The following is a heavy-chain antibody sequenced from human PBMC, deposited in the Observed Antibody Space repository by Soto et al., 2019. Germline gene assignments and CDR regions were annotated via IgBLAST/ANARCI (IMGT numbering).Heavy chain of an antibody. CDR2: ISPDGRTT. CDR3: FGGNGGPQ. V-gene: IGHV3-7*03. CDR1: EFTFRNYW. D-gene: IGHD3-16*01. J-gene: IGHJ4*02. Sequence: SLRLSCVTSEFTFRNYWLNWVRQVPGKGLEWVANISPDGRTTNYVDSVKGRFIISIDNVRNSVSLQMNSLRVEDTAVYFCFGGNGGPQWGQGTPVTVSS.